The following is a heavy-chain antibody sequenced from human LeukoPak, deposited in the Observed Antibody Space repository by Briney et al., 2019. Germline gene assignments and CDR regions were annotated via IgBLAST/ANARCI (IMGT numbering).Heavy chain of an antibody. D-gene: IGHD3-16*01. V-gene: IGHV3-23*01. CDR3: ARDLSWGAFI. Sequence: PGGSLRLSCEASGITFSNYGMNWVRQAPGKRLEWVSGISPSGGTTYYADSLKGRFSISRDNSKNTVYLQMNSLRADDTAVYYCARDLSWGAFIWGQGTMVTVSS. CDR1: GITFSNYG. J-gene: IGHJ3*02. CDR2: ISPSGGTT.